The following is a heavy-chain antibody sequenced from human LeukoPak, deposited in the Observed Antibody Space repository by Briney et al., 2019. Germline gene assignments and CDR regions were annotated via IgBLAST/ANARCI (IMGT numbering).Heavy chain of an antibody. CDR3: ARGARPGGMIDY. CDR2: IYYSGST. D-gene: IGHD3-16*01. J-gene: IGHJ4*02. CDR1: GGSISSYY. V-gene: IGHV4-59*01. Sequence: PSGTLSLTCTVSGGSISSYYWSWIRQPPGKGLEWIGYIYYSGSTNYNPSLKSRVTISVDTSKSQFSLKLSSVTAADTAVYYCARGARPGGMIDYWGQGTLVTVSS.